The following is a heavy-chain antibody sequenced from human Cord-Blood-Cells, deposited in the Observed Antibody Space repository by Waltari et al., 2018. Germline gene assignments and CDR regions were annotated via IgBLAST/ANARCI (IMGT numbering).Heavy chain of an antibody. CDR3: ARQEIALVQGVIIDY. CDR1: GGSISSSSYY. D-gene: IGHD3-10*01. V-gene: IGHV4-39*01. CDR2: IYYSGSN. J-gene: IGHJ4*02. Sequence: QLQLQESGPGLVKPSETLSLTCTVSGGSISSSSYYWGWIRQPPGKGLEWIGSIYYSGSNYYNPSLKSRVTISVDTSKNQFSLKLSSVTAADTAVYYCARQEIALVQGVIIDYWGQGTLVTVSS.